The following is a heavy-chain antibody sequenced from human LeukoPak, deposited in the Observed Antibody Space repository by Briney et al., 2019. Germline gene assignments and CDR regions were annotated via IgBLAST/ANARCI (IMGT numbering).Heavy chain of an antibody. Sequence: GGSLRLSCAASGFTFDDYAMHWVRQAPGRGLEWVSLISWDGGSTYYADSVKGRFTISRDNSKNTLDLQMNSLGAEDTAVYYCARDEFSKSSTYYYFYGLDVWGQGTPVTVS. D-gene: IGHD6-6*01. CDR3: ARDEFSKSSTYYYFYGLDV. V-gene: IGHV3-43D*04. J-gene: IGHJ6*02. CDR2: ISWDGGST. CDR1: GFTFDDYA.